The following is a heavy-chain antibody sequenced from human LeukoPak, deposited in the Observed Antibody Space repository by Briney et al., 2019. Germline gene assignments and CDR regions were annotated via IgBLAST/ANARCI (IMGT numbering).Heavy chain of an antibody. CDR2: IRDSGSGA. CDR1: GFTFSSYD. D-gene: IGHD6-19*01. J-gene: IGHJ3*02. CDR3: AKPCRSGLSPFDAFDI. V-gene: IGHV3-23*01. Sequence: GGSLRLSCAASGFTFSSYDMSWVRQAPGKGLEWVSSIRDSGSGAYYADSVKGRFTVSRDNSKNTLYLQMNSLRAEDTAVYYCAKPCRSGLSPFDAFDIWGQGTMVTVSS.